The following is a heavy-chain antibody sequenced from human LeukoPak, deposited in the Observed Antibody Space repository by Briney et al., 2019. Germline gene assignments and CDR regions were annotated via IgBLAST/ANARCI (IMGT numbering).Heavy chain of an antibody. CDR1: GFSFSNYE. Sequence: PGGSLRLFCAASGFSFSNYEMNWVRQAPGKGLEWVSHISSSGTTIDYGDSVRGRVTISRDNAKNSLYLQINSLRADDTAFYYCARDLGGWYFDLWGRGTLVIVSS. V-gene: IGHV3-48*03. D-gene: IGHD7-27*01. CDR2: ISSSGTTI. CDR3: ARDLGGWYFDL. J-gene: IGHJ2*01.